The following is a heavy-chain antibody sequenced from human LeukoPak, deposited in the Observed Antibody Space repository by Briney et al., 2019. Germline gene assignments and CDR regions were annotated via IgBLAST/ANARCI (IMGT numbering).Heavy chain of an antibody. CDR1: GFTVSSNY. D-gene: IGHD3-3*01. J-gene: IGHJ4*02. CDR2: IYSGGST. CDR3: AKDHYWSIDY. V-gene: IGHV3-53*01. Sequence: GGSLRLSCAASGFTVSSNYMSWVRQAPGKGLEWVSVIYSGGSTYYADSVKGRFTISRDIAKNTLYLQMNSLRAEDTGVYYCAKDHYWSIDYWGRGTLVTVSS.